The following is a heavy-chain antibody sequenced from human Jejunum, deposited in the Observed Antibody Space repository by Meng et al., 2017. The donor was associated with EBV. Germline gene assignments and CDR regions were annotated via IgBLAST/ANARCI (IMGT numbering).Heavy chain of an antibody. J-gene: IGHJ5*02. CDR2: MYYTGKA. V-gene: IGHV4-61*01. CDR3: ARGRGYDYGDS. Sequence: QVNLQEAGSGLLKPSETLSRTCRVSGDSVSGYNYGTWIRQPPGKGLEWIGNMYYTGKAIYKPSLQSRVTISVDTSKNQFSLRVTSVTATDTAIYYCARGRGYDYGDSWGQGTLVTVSS. D-gene: IGHD4/OR15-4a*01. CDR1: GDSVSGYNY.